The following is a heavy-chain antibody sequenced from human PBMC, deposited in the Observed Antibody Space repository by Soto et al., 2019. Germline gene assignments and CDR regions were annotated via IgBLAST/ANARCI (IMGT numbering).Heavy chain of an antibody. D-gene: IGHD2-2*02. Sequence: QVQLQESGPGLVKPSETLSLTCTVSGGSISSYYWSWIRQPPGKGLEWIGYIYYSVSTTYNPSLQSRVPISVDTSKNQFSLKLSSVTAADTAVYYCASLQYRGGLDLGDRGTLVTVSS. CDR1: GGSISSYY. CDR2: IYYSVST. V-gene: IGHV4-59*01. CDR3: ASLQYRGGLDL. J-gene: IGHJ2*01.